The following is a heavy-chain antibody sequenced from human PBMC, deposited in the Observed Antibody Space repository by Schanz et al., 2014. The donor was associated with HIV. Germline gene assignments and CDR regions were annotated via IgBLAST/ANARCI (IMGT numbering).Heavy chain of an antibody. D-gene: IGHD2-15*01. CDR3: ATTFCFGGSCHTGPFDH. CDR1: GFMFTNYW. Sequence: EVHLVESGGGLVQPGGSLRVSCATSGFMFTNYWMTWVRQAPGKGLEWVAAINGDGGIIVYGDSAKGRFTASRDLAKNSLFLHMNSLRAEDTALYFCATTFCFGGSCHTGPFDHWGRGTLVTVSS. V-gene: IGHV3-7*01. J-gene: IGHJ4*02. CDR2: INGDGGII.